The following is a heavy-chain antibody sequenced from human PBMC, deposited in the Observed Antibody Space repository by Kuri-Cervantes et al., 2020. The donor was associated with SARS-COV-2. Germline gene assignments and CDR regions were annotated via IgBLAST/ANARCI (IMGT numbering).Heavy chain of an antibody. Sequence: LRFSCTVSGGSISSYYWSWIRQPPGKGLEWIGYISYRGYTHYNPSLKSRASISLDASKNQFSLQLASVTAADTAVFFCAREVVVVPAASYFDNWGQGTLVTVSS. CDR3: AREVVVVPAASYFDN. CDR2: ISYRGYT. V-gene: IGHV4-30-4*08. J-gene: IGHJ4*02. CDR1: GGSISSYY. D-gene: IGHD2-21*01.